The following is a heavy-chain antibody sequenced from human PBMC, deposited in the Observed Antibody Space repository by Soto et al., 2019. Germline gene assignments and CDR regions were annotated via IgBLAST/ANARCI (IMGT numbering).Heavy chain of an antibody. J-gene: IGHJ5*02. CDR3: AKYGGKEVYFRHWFDP. D-gene: IGHD1-26*01. CDR1: GGTFSNYA. Sequence: QVQLVQSGAEVKKPGSSVKVSCKASGGTFSNYAITWVRQAPGQGLEWMGSIIPIFGSANYAQNFQGRVTITADESMTTSYMCMLSLLSDNPAIYYCAKYGGKEVYFRHWFDPCRQGPLVTVSS. V-gene: IGHV1-69*15. CDR2: IIPIFGSA.